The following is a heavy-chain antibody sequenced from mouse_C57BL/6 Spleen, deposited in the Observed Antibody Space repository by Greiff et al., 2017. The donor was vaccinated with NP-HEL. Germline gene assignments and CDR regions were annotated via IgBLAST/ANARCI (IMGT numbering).Heavy chain of an antibody. CDR3: ARYYSNYVLFDY. Sequence: QVQLKQPGAELVMPGASVKLSCKASGYTFTSYWMHWVKQRPGQGLEWIGEIDPSDSYTNYNQKFKGKSTLTVDKSSSTAYMQLSSLTSEDSAVYYCARYYSNYVLFDYWGQGTTLTVSS. J-gene: IGHJ2*01. V-gene: IGHV1-69*01. CDR1: GYTFTSYW. D-gene: IGHD2-5*01. CDR2: IDPSDSYT.